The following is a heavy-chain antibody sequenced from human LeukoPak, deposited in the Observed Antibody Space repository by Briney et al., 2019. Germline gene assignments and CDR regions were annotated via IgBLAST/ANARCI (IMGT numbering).Heavy chain of an antibody. CDR1: GFTFSSYW. J-gene: IGHJ6*02. CDR3: ARRQYSSSWYGSTRMNYGMDV. D-gene: IGHD6-13*01. Sequence: GGSLRLSCAASGFTFSSYWMHWVRQAPGKGLVWVSRINSDGSSTSYADSVKGRFTISRDNAKNTLYLQMNSLRAEDTAVYYCARRQYSSSWYGSTRMNYGMDVWGQGTTVTVSS. V-gene: IGHV3-74*01. CDR2: INSDGSST.